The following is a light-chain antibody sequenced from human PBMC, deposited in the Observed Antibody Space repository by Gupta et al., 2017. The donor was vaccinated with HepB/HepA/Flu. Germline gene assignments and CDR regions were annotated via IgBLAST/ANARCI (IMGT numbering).Light chain of an antibody. J-gene: IGKJ3*01. V-gene: IGKV1D-12*01. CDR1: QDISSW. CDR3: QQANSFPRIT. Sequence: EIQMTQSPSSVSESVGDRVTITCRASQDISSWLAWYQQKPGKAPNLLIYTAYTLQTGVPSRFSGSGSGTEFTLTISSLQPEDFATYFCQQANSFPRITFGPGTKVELK. CDR2: TAY.